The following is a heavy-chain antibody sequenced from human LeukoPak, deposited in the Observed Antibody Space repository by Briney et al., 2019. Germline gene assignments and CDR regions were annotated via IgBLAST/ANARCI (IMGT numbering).Heavy chain of an antibody. CDR1: GFTFSSYS. V-gene: IGHV3-21*01. D-gene: IGHD3-22*01. CDR3: ARVKSQHYDSTHFQH. CDR2: ISSSSSYI. J-gene: IGHJ1*01. Sequence: TGGSLRLSCAASGFTFSSYSMNWVRQAPGKGLEWVSSISSSSSYIYYADSVKGRFTISRDNAKNSLYLQMNSLRAEDTAVYYCARVKSQHYDSTHFQHWGQGTLVTVSS.